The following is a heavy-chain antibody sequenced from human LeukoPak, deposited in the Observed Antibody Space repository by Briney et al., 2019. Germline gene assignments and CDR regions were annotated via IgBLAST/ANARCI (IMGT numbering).Heavy chain of an antibody. D-gene: IGHD6-19*01. V-gene: IGHV3-9*01. Sequence: GRSLRLSCAASGFTFDDYAMHWVRQAPGKGLEWVSGISWNSGSIGYADSVKGRFTISRDNAKNSLYLQMNSLRAEDTALYYCAKDKTAVAAISDYWGQGTLVTVSS. CDR1: GFTFDDYA. J-gene: IGHJ4*02. CDR2: ISWNSGSI. CDR3: AKDKTAVAAISDY.